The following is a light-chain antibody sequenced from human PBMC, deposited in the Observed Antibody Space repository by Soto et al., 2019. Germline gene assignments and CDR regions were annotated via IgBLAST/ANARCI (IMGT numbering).Light chain of an antibody. J-gene: IGKJ1*01. CDR2: GAS. Sequence: EIVLTQSPGSLSLSPGERATLSCRASQSVSSYLAWYQQKPGQAPRLLISGASSRATGFPDRFSGSGSGTDFSLTISRLEPEDSAAYYWQQYSSPPRTFGQGTKVEIK. CDR1: QSVSSY. CDR3: QQYSSPPRT. V-gene: IGKV3-20*01.